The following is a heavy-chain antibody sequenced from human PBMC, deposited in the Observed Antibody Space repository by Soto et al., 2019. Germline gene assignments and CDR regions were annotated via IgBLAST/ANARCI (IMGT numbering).Heavy chain of an antibody. V-gene: IGHV3-13*01. CDR1: GFTFSTYD. D-gene: IGHD2-15*01. CDR2: IGNAGDT. Sequence: PGGSLRLSCAASGFTFSTYDMHWVRQATGKGLEWVSAIGNAGDTYYPGSVKGRFTISRENVKNSVYLQMNSLRAEDTAVYYCARSTRDTTTVGATPDYYYGLDVWGQGTTVTVSS. CDR3: ARSTRDTTTVGATPDYYYGLDV. J-gene: IGHJ6*02.